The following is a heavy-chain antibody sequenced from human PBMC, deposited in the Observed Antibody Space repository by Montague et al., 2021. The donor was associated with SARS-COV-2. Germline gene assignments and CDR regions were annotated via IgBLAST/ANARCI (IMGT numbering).Heavy chain of an antibody. Sequence: SETLSLTCAVSGDSIMTTDCWSWVRQPPGKGLEWIGEIYQGASTNYNPSLKSRVTMSVDRSKNQVSLELYSVTAAATALYYYVRAGGFHNRPPVWGQGALVIVSS. CDR1: GDSIMTTDC. D-gene: IGHD4-23*01. V-gene: IGHV4-4*02. CDR2: IYQGAST. CDR3: VRAGGFHNRPPV. J-gene: IGHJ4*02.